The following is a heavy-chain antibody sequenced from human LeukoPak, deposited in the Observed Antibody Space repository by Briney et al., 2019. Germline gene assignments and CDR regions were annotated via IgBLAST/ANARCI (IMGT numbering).Heavy chain of an antibody. D-gene: IGHD6-19*01. CDR3: ASHSSGWYTYYFDY. J-gene: IGHJ4*02. CDR2: IHYTGTT. V-gene: IGHV4-59*11. Sequence: SETLSLTCIVSGGSINNHYWTWIRQTPGKGLEWIGDIHYTGTTKYNPSLKSRVTISIDTSKNQFSLKLSSVTAADTAVYYCASHSSGWYTYYFDYWGQGTLVTVSS. CDR1: GGSINNHY.